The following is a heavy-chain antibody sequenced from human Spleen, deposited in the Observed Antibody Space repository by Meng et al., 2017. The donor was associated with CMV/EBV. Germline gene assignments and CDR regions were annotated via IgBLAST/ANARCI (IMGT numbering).Heavy chain of an antibody. D-gene: IGHD2-2*01. J-gene: IGHJ6*02. Sequence: ASVKVSCKASGYTFTSYGITWVRQAPGQGLEWMGWISAYNGNTNYAQNLQGRVTMTTDTSTRTAYMELGSLRPDDTAVYYCARETDCSSTSCYEQYYYTVWTSGAKGPRSPSP. CDR1: GYTFTSYG. CDR3: ARETDCSSTSCYEQYYYTVWTS. V-gene: IGHV1-18*04. CDR2: ISAYNGNT.